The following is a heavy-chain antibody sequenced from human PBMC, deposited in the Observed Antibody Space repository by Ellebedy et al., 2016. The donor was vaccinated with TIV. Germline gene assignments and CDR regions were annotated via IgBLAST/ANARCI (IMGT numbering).Heavy chain of an antibody. J-gene: IGHJ6*02. CDR1: GFTFSTYW. CDR2: ISSSSSYI. V-gene: IGHV3-21*01. CDR3: ARDLLGVATLYYYGMDV. D-gene: IGHD5-12*01. Sequence: GGSLRLXXAASGFTFSTYWMHWVRQAPGKGLEWVSSISSSSSYIYYADSVKGRFTISRDNAKNSLYLQMNSLRAEDTAVYYCARDLLGVATLYYYGMDVWGQGTTVTVSS.